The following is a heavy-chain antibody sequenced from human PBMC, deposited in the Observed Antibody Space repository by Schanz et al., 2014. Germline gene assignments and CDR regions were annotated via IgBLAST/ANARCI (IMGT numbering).Heavy chain of an antibody. Sequence: QVQLVQSGAEVKKPGASVKVSCKASGYTFTSDSMHWVRQAPGQGLEWMGMINPSGGGTSYALRFQDRVTVTRDTSRSTVYMELSSLRSDDTAVYYCARGGYSSGWYDRDIAHFDYWGQGTLVIVSS. CDR3: ARGGYSSGWYDRDIAHFDY. CDR1: GYTFTSDS. D-gene: IGHD6-19*01. CDR2: INPSGGGT. V-gene: IGHV1-46*01. J-gene: IGHJ4*02.